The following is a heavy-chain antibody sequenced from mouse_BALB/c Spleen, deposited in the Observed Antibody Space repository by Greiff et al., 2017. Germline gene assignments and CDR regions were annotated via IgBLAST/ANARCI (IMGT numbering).Heavy chain of an antibody. CDR1: GFTFSDFY. J-gene: IGHJ4*01. CDR2: SRNKANDYTT. V-gene: IGHV7-1*02. CDR3: ARDDYYAMDY. Sequence: EVKLVESGGGLVQPGGSLRLSCATSGFTFSDFYMEWVRQPPGKRLEWIAASRNKANDYTTEYSSSVKGRFIVSRATSQSILYLQMNALRAEDTAIYYCARDDYYAMDYWGQGTSVTVSS.